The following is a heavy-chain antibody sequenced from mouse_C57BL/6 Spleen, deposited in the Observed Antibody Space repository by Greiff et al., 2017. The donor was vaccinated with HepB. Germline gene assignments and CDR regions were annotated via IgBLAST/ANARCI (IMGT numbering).Heavy chain of an antibody. CDR3: ARGDYYGSSYPFAY. V-gene: IGHV5-9*01. CDR1: GFTFSSYT. D-gene: IGHD1-1*01. J-gene: IGHJ3*01. Sequence: EVQGVESGGGLVKPGGSLKLSCAASGFTFSSYTMSWVRQTPEKRLEWVATISGGGGNTYYPDSVKGRFTISRDNAKNTLYLQMSSLRSEDTALYYCARGDYYGSSYPFAYWGQGTLVTVSA. CDR2: ISGGGGNT.